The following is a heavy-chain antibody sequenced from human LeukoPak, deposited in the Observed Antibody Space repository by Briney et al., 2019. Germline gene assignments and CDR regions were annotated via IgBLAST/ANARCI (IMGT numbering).Heavy chain of an antibody. CDR3: ARQRNYDILTGDYGMDY. CDR1: GYSFTSYS. Sequence: GESLKISCKGSGYSFTSYSIGWVRQMPGKGLEWMGIIYPGDSDTRYSPSFQGQVTISADKSISTAYLQWSSLKASDTAMYYCARQRNYDILTGDYGMDYWGQGTLVTVSS. J-gene: IGHJ4*02. CDR2: IYPGDSDT. D-gene: IGHD3-9*01. V-gene: IGHV5-51*01.